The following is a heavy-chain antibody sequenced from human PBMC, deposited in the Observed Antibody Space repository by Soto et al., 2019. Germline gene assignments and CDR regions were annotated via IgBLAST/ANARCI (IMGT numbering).Heavy chain of an antibody. D-gene: IGHD2-21*02. CDR2: IYYSGRT. CDR1: GESISSSSYY. CDR3: ARQRTTVVTQAYFDH. J-gene: IGHJ4*02. V-gene: IGHV4-39*01. Sequence: SETLSLTCIVSGESISSSSYYWGWIRQPPGKGLEWIGSIYYSGRTYCNPSFKSRVTISIDTSKNQFSLKLSSVTATDTAVYYCARQRTTVVTQAYFDHWGQGALVTVSS.